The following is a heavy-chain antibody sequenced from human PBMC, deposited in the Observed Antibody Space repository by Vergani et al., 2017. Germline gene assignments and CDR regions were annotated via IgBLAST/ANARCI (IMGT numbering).Heavy chain of an antibody. CDR1: GFTFDDYA. Sequence: EVQLVESGGGLVQPGRSLGLSCAASGFTFDDYAMHWARQAPGKGLEWVSGISWNSGSIGYADSVKGRFTISRDNAKNSLYLQMNSLRAEDTALYYCAKDMESGSSWLNNWFDPWGQGTLVTVSS. D-gene: IGHD6-13*01. CDR3: AKDMESGSSWLNNWFDP. J-gene: IGHJ5*02. CDR2: ISWNSGSI. V-gene: IGHV3-9*01.